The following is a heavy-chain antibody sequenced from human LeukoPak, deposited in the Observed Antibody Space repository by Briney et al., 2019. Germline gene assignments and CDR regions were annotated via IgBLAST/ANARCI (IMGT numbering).Heavy chain of an antibody. D-gene: IGHD2-15*01. J-gene: IGHJ4*02. CDR3: AKGRGAIVVVVAARFLDY. V-gene: IGHV3-23*01. CDR1: GFTFSSYA. CDR2: ISGSGGST. Sequence: GGSLRLSCAASGFTFSSYAMSWVRQAPGKGLEWVSAISGSGGSTYYADSVKGRFTISRDNSKNTLYLQMNSLRAEDTAVYYCAKGRGAIVVVVAARFLDYWGQGTLDTVSS.